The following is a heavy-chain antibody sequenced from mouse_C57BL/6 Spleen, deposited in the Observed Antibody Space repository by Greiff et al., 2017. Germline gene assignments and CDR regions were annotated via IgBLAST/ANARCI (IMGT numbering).Heavy chain of an antibody. CDR2: IDPEDGET. D-gene: IGHD1-1*01. V-gene: IGHV14-2*01. J-gene: IGHJ3*01. CDR1: GFNIKDYY. CDR3: AFYGSSPAWFAY. Sequence: VHVKQSGAELVKPGASVKLSCTASGFNIKDYYMHWVKQRTEQGLEWIGRIDPEDGETKYAPKFQGKATITADTSSNTAYLQLSSLTSEDTAVYYCAFYGSSPAWFAYWGQGTLVTVSA.